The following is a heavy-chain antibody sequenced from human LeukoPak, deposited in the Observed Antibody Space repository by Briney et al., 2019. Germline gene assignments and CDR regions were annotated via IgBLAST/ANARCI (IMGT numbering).Heavy chain of an antibody. J-gene: IGHJ4*02. D-gene: IGHD5-18*01. CDR1: GXSITTYY. CDR2: IYYSGST. V-gene: IGHV4-59*08. Sequence: SETLSLTWTVSGXSITTYYWSWIRQPPGKGLEWIGYIYYSGSTNYHPSLKSRVTISVDTSKNQFSLKLSPVTAADTAVYYCARHADMVMYYFDYWGQGTLVTVSS. CDR3: ARHADMVMYYFDY.